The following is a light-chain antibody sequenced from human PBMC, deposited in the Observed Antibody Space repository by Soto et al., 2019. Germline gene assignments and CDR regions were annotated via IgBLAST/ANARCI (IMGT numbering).Light chain of an antibody. CDR3: QSYDGNNVL. Sequence: NFMLTQPHSVSESPGKTVIISCTRSSGSVASNYVQWYQQRPGSAPTTVIYEDNQRPSGVPDRFSGSVDSSSNSASLTISGLKTEDEADYYCQSYDGNNVLFGGGTKVTVL. J-gene: IGLJ2*01. CDR1: SGSVASNY. CDR2: EDN. V-gene: IGLV6-57*04.